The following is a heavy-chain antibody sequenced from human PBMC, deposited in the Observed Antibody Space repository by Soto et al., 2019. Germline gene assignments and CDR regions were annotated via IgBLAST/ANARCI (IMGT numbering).Heavy chain of an antibody. J-gene: IGHJ4*02. CDR3: ARDPGKYFDTPAQIDC. CDR1: GGTFSSYA. V-gene: IGHV1-69*05. CDR2: IIPIFGTA. D-gene: IGHD3-22*01. Sequence: GASVKVSCKASGGTFSSYAISWVRQAPGQGLEWMGGIIPIFGTANCAQKFQGRVTIFRDTSASTVYMELSSLRSEDTATYYCARDPGKYFDTPAQIDCWGQGTLVTVSS.